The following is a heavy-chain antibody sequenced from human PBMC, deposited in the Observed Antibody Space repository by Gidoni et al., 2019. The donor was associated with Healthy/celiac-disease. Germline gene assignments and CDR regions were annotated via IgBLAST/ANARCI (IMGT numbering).Heavy chain of an antibody. J-gene: IGHJ3*02. CDR1: GYTFTSYG. CDR3: ARRYYYDSSGPRGSAFDI. Sequence: QVQLVQSGAEVKKPWASVKVSCKASGYTFTSYGLSWVRQAPGQGLEWMGWISAYNGNTNYAQKLQGRVTMTTDTSTSTAYMELRSLRSDDTAVYYCARRYYYDSSGPRGSAFDIWGQGTMVTVSS. V-gene: IGHV1-18*01. D-gene: IGHD3-22*01. CDR2: ISAYNGNT.